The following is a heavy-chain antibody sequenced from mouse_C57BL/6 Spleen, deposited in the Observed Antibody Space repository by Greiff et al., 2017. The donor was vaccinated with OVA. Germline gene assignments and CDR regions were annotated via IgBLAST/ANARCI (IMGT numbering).Heavy chain of an antibody. CDR3: ARSSNYYGSSYAMDY. J-gene: IGHJ4*01. CDR1: GYSITSGYD. Sequence: EVKLMESGPGMVKPSQSLSLTCTVTGYSITSGYDWHWIRHFPGNKLEWMGYISYSGSTNYNPSLKSRISITHDTSKNHFFLKLNSVTTEYTATYYCARSSNYYGSSYAMDYWGQGTSVTGSA. V-gene: IGHV3-1*01. CDR2: ISYSGST. D-gene: IGHD1-1*01.